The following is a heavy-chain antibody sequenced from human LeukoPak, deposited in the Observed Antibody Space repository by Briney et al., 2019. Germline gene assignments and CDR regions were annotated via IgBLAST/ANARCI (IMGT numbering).Heavy chain of an antibody. CDR3: AREPSQYDFWSGYFLDAFDI. V-gene: IGHV4-4*07. Sequence: SETLSLTCTVSGGSISSYYWSWIRQPAGKGLEWIGRIYTSGSTNYNPSLKSRVTMSVDTSKNQFSLKLSSVTAADTAVYYCAREPSQYDFWSGYFLDAFDIWGQGTMVTVSS. CDR2: IYTSGST. D-gene: IGHD3-3*01. CDR1: GGSISSYY. J-gene: IGHJ3*02.